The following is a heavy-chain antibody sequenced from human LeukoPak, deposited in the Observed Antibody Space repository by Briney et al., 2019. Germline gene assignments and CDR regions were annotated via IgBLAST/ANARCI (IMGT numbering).Heavy chain of an antibody. CDR1: GGSISSSSYY. CDR2: IYHSGST. V-gene: IGHV4-39*07. D-gene: IGHD5-18*01. CDR3: ARGRDTAMVWGAFDI. J-gene: IGHJ3*02. Sequence: SETLSLTCTVSGGSISSSSYYWGWIRQPPGKGLEWIGSIYHSGSTYYNPSLKSRVTISVDTSKNQFSLKLSSATAADTAVYYCARGRDTAMVWGAFDIWGQGTMVTVSS.